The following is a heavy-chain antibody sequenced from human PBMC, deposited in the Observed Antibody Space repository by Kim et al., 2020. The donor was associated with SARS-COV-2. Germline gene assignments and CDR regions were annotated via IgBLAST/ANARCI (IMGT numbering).Heavy chain of an antibody. V-gene: IGHV3-7*03. Sequence: GGSLRLSCAASGFTFSSYWMSWVRQAPGKGLEWVANIKQDGSEKYYVDSVKGRFTISRDNTKNSLYLQMNSLRAEDTAVYYCARDEVAAADSYYYYGMDVWGQGTTVTVSS. CDR3: ARDEVAAADSYYYYGMDV. D-gene: IGHD6-13*01. J-gene: IGHJ6*02. CDR1: GFTFSSYW. CDR2: IKQDGSEK.